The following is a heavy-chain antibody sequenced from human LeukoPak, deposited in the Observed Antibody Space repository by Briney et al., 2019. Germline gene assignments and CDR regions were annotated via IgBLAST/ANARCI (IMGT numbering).Heavy chain of an antibody. D-gene: IGHD3-22*01. CDR3: ARGAGYYDSSGYYYCTNYFDY. CDR2: INHSGST. Sequence: SETLSLTCAVYGGSFSGYYWSWIRQPPGKGLEWIGEINHSGSTNYNPSLKSRVAISVDTSKNQFSLKLSSVTAADTAVYYCARGAGYYDSSGYYYCTNYFDYWGQGTLVTVSS. J-gene: IGHJ4*02. V-gene: IGHV4-34*01. CDR1: GGSFSGYY.